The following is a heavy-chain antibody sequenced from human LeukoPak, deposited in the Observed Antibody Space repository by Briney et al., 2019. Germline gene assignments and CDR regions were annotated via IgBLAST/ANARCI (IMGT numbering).Heavy chain of an antibody. CDR2: INHSGST. CDR1: GGSFSGYY. V-gene: IGHV4-34*01. Sequence: PSETLSLTCAVYGGSFSGYYWSWIRQPPGKGLEWIGEINHSGSTNYNPSLKSRVTISVDTSKNQFSLKLSSVTAADTAVYYCARAASGYDPRPFDYWGQGTLVTVSS. CDR3: ARAASGYDPRPFDY. J-gene: IGHJ4*02. D-gene: IGHD5-12*01.